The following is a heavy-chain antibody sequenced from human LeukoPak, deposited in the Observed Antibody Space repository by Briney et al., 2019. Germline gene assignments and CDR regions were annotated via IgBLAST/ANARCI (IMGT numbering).Heavy chain of an antibody. V-gene: IGHV3-30*18. J-gene: IGHJ4*02. D-gene: IGHD5-24*01. CDR3: AKREMSYFDY. CDR2: ISYAGSSK. CDR1: GFTFSTYG. Sequence: GGSLRLSCAASGFTFSTYGMHWVRQAPGKGLEWVALISYAGSSKYYADSVKGRFTISRDNSKNTLYLQMNSLRAEDTAVYYCAKREMSYFDYWGQGTLATVSS.